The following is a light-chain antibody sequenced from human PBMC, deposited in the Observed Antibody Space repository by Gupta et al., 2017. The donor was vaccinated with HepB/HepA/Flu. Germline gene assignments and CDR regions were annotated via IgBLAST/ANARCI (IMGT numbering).Light chain of an antibody. CDR3: MIWHSSAVV. J-gene: IGLJ2*01. V-gene: IGLV5-45*02. CDR1: SGINVGTYK. Sequence: QAVLTQPSSLSASPGASASLTCTLRSGINVGTYKIYWYQQKPGSPPQYLLRYKSDSDKHQGSGVPSRYSGSKDASANAGILLISGLQSEDEADYYCMIWHSSAVVFGGGTKVTVL. CDR2: YKSDSDK.